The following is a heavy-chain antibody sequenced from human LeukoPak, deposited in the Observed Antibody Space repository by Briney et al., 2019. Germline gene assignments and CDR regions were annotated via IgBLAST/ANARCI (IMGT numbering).Heavy chain of an antibody. D-gene: IGHD6-6*01. CDR2: IIPIFGTA. CDR3: ARAKYSSSSQPGGWFDP. Sequence: GASVKVSCKASGGTFSSYAISWVRQAPGQGLEWMGGIIPIFGTANYAQKFQGRVTITADESTSTAYMELSSLRSEDTAVYYCARAKYSSSSQPGGWFDPWGQGTLVTVSS. V-gene: IGHV1-69*13. J-gene: IGHJ5*02. CDR1: GGTFSSYA.